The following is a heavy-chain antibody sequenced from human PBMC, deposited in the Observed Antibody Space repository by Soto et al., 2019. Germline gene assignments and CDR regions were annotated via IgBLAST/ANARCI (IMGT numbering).Heavy chain of an antibody. Sequence: SETLSLTCTVSGGSISSSSYYWGWIRHPPGKGLEWIGSIYYSGSTYYNPSLKSRVTISVDTSKNQFSLKLSSVTAADTAVYYCARYVGGTDYYGMDVWGQGTTVTVSS. CDR1: GGSISSSSYY. CDR3: ARYVGGTDYYGMDV. J-gene: IGHJ6*02. D-gene: IGHD1-1*01. CDR2: IYYSGST. V-gene: IGHV4-39*01.